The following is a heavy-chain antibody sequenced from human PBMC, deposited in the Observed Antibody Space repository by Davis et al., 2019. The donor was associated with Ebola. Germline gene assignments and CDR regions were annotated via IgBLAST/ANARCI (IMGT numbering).Heavy chain of an antibody. CDR2: IRYDGSNK. CDR1: GFTFSSYG. V-gene: IGHV3-30*02. J-gene: IGHJ2*01. D-gene: IGHD3-10*01. CDR3: AVSDTARGGFDL. Sequence: GESLKISCAASGFTFSSYGMHWVRQAPGKGLEWVAFIRYDGSNKYYADSVKGRFTISRDNSKNTLYLQMNSLRAEDTAVYYCAVSDTARGGFDLWGRGTLVTVSS.